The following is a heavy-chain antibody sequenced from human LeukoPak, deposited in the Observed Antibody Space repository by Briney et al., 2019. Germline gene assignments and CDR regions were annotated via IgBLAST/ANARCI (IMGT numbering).Heavy chain of an antibody. CDR3: AREARDNWNDFDY. CDR1: GFTFSSYW. CDR2: INTDGSST. Sequence: PGGSLRLSCAASGFTFSSYWMHWVRQAPGKGLVWVSRINTDGSSTSYADSVKGRFTISRGNAKNTLYLQMNSLRAEDTAVYYCAREARDNWNDFDYWGQGTLVTVSP. D-gene: IGHD1-20*01. J-gene: IGHJ4*02. V-gene: IGHV3-74*01.